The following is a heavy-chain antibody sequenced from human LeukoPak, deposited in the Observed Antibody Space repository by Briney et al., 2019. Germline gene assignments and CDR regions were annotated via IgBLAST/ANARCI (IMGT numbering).Heavy chain of an antibody. Sequence: GASVKVSCKASGGTFSSYTISWVRQAPGQGLEWMGGFDPEDGETIYAQKFQGRVTMTEDTSTDTAYMELSSLRSEDTAVYYCATDPRWELLWGGYWGQGTLVTVSS. D-gene: IGHD1-26*01. CDR1: GGTFSSYT. J-gene: IGHJ4*02. V-gene: IGHV1-24*01. CDR3: ATDPRWELLWGGY. CDR2: FDPEDGET.